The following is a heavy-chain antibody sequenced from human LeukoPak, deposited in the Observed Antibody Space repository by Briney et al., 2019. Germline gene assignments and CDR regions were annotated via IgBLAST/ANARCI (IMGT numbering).Heavy chain of an antibody. CDR3: ATYRQVLLPFES. J-gene: IGHJ4*02. Sequence: GGSLRLSCAASGFTVSSNYMSWVRQAPGKGLEWVSSIFPSGGEIHYADSVRGRFTISRDNSKSTLSLQMNSLRAEDTAIYYCATYRQVLLPFESWGQGTLVTVSS. V-gene: IGHV3-53*01. CDR1: GFTVSSNY. D-gene: IGHD2-8*02. CDR2: IFPSGGEI.